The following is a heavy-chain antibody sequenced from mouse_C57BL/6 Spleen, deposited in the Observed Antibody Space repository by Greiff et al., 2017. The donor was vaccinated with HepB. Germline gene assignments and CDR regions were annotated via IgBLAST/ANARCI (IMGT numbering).Heavy chain of an antibody. J-gene: IGHJ3*01. CDR3: ARDSSGFAY. D-gene: IGHD3-2*02. CDR2: IDPSDSYT. CDR1: GYTFTSYW. V-gene: IGHV1-69*01. Sequence: QVQLQQPGAELVMPGASVKLSCKASGYTFTSYWMHWVKQRPGQGLEWIGEIDPSDSYTNYNQKFKGKSTLTVDKSSSIAYMQLSSLTSEDSAVYYCARDSSGFAYWGQGTLVTVSA.